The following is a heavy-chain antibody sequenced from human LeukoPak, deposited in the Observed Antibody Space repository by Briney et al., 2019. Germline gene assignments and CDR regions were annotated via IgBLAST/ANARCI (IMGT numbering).Heavy chain of an antibody. Sequence: QPGGSLRLSCAASGFTFSSYAMSWVRQAPGKGLEWVSAISGSGGSTYYADSVKGRFTISRDNSKNTLYLQMNSLRAEDTAVYYGANDKQWLITYYFDYWGQGTLVAVSS. D-gene: IGHD6-19*01. V-gene: IGHV3-23*01. CDR3: ANDKQWLITYYFDY. CDR2: ISGSGGST. J-gene: IGHJ4*02. CDR1: GFTFSSYA.